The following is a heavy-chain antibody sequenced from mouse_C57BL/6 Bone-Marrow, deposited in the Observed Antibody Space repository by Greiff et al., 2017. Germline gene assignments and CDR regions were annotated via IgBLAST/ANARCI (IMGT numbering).Heavy chain of an antibody. V-gene: IGHV14-4*01. CDR3: TTRDGAWFAY. CDR1: GFNIKDDY. CDR2: IDPENGDT. Sequence: LMESGAELVRPGASVKLSCTASGFNIKDDYMHWVKQRPEQGLEWIGWIDPENGDTEYASKFQGKATITADTSSNTAYLQLSSLTSEDTSVYYCTTRDGAWFAYWGQGTLVTVSA. D-gene: IGHD3-3*01. J-gene: IGHJ3*01.